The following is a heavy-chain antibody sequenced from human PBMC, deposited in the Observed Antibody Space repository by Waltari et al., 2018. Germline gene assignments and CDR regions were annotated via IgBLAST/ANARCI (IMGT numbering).Heavy chain of an antibody. CDR2: IYTSGST. J-gene: IGHJ3*02. V-gene: IGHV4-61*09. D-gene: IGHD4-17*01. Sequence: QVQLQESGPGLVKPSQTLSLTCTVSGGSISSGSYYWSWLRQPAGKGLEWIGYIYTSGSTNYNPSLKSRVTISVDTSKNQFSLKLSSVTAADTAVYYCAGFYGDYVWDAFDIWGQGTMVTVSS. CDR3: AGFYGDYVWDAFDI. CDR1: GGSISSGSYY.